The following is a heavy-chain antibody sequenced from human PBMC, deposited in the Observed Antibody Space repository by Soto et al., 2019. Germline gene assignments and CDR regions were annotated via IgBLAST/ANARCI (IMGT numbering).Heavy chain of an antibody. Sequence: EVQLLESGGGLVQPGGSLRLSCAASGFTFNNYAMTWVRQAPGKGLEWVSAISGGGDTTSYADSVKGRFTVSRDGSKNTLDVQMSSLRAEDTALYYCAKGRGGSGSLTPRVDFWGQGTLVTVSS. CDR3: AKGRGGSGSLTPRVDF. D-gene: IGHD3-10*01. CDR2: ISGGGDTT. CDR1: GFTFNNYA. V-gene: IGHV3-23*01. J-gene: IGHJ4*02.